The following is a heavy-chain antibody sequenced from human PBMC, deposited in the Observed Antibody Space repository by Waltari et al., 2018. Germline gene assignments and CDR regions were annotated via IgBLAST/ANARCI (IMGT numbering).Heavy chain of an antibody. CDR2: INQDGSEK. CDR1: EFTFSKYW. V-gene: IGHV3-7*01. D-gene: IGHD2-2*01. J-gene: IGHJ3*01. CDR3: ARGQYPTPGDL. Sequence: EVQLVESGGGLVQPGGSLRLSCAASEFTFSKYWMIWVRQAPGKGLEWVANINQDGSEKWYVDSVKGRFTISRDNAKNSLYLQMYSLSAEDTGVYYCARGQYPTPGDLWGQGTMVTVSS.